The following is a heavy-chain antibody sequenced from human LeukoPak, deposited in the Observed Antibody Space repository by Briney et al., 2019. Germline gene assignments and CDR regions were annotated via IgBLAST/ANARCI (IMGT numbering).Heavy chain of an antibody. J-gene: IGHJ4*02. Sequence: PGGSLRLSCAASGFTFTNAWMTWVRQAPGKGLEWVGRIKSKGDGETTDYTAPVKGRFTMSRDDSKATLYLQMHSLAAEDTAVYYCTTDLGLTMIRGVIVYWGQGALVTVSS. CDR2: IKSKGDGETT. CDR3: TTDLGLTMIRGVIVY. CDR1: GFTFTNAW. D-gene: IGHD3-10*01. V-gene: IGHV3-15*01.